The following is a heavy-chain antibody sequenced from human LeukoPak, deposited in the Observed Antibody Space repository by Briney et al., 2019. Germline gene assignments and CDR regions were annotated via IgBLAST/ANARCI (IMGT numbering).Heavy chain of an antibody. Sequence: GGSLRLSYAASGFTFSRYSMNWVRLAPGKGLEWVSLIYSGGSTYYADSVKGGFTISRDNSKNTLYLQMNSLRAEDTAVYYCAIDLQYNVFYWGQGTLVTVSS. D-gene: IGHD5-24*01. CDR1: GFTFSRYS. J-gene: IGHJ4*02. V-gene: IGHV3-66*01. CDR2: IYSGGST. CDR3: AIDLQYNVFY.